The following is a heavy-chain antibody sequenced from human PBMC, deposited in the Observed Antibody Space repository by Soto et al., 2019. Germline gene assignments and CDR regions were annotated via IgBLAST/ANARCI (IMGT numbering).Heavy chain of an antibody. V-gene: IGHV4-30-2*01. CDR1: GGSIGGVGYS. D-gene: IGHD3-10*02. Sequence: PSETLSLTCAVSGGSIGGVGYSWSWIRQPPGGGLEWIGYMYHSGTFLKSPSLKTRLTMSLDMSKNQFSLTLNSMTAADTAVYYCARAQFYSCSGNYNNLMFDAWGQGIQVTVS. CDR3: ARAQFYSCSGNYNNLMFDA. CDR2: MYHSGTF. J-gene: IGHJ5*02.